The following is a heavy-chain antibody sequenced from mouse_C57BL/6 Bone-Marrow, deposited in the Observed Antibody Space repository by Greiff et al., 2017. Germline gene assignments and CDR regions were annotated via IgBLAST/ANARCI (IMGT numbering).Heavy chain of an antibody. CDR1: GYTFTDYY. CDR2: INPNNGGT. D-gene: IGHD2-1*01. V-gene: IGHV1-26*01. CDR3: ARLDGTTGGFYAMDY. Sequence: VQLQQSGPELVKPGASVKISCKASGYTFTDYYMNWVKQSHGKSLEWIGDINPNNGGTSYNQKFKGKATLTVDKSSSTAYMELRSLTSEDSAVYYCARLDGTTGGFYAMDYWGQGTSVTVSS. J-gene: IGHJ4*01.